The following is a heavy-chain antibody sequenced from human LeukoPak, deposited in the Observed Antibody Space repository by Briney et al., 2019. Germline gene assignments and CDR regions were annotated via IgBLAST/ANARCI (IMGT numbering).Heavy chain of an antibody. D-gene: IGHD2-15*01. J-gene: IGHJ6*02. Sequence: GRSLRLSCAASGFTFSSYGMHWVRQAPGKGLEWVAVIWYDGSNKYYADSVKGRFTISRDNSKNTLYLQMNSLRAEDTAVYYCAREGRWNYYYYGMDVWGQGTTVTVSS. CDR1: GFTFSSYG. CDR3: AREGRWNYYYYGMDV. V-gene: IGHV3-33*01. CDR2: IWYDGSNK.